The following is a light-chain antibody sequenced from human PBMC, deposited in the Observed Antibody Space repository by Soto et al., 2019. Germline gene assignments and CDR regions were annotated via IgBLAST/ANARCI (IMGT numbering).Light chain of an antibody. J-gene: IGLJ1*01. CDR3: SSYTSSSTYV. CDR1: SSDVGGYNY. V-gene: IGLV2-14*03. Sequence: QSALTQPTSVSGSTGQSITISCTGTSSDVGGYNYVSWYQHHPGKVPKLMIYDVSNRPSGVSNRFSGSKSGNTASLTISGLQTEDEADYYCSSYTSSSTYVFGTGTKLTVL. CDR2: DVS.